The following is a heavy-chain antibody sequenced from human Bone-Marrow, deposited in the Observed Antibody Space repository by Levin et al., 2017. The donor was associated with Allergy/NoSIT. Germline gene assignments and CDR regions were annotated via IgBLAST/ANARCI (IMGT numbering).Heavy chain of an antibody. J-gene: IGHJ3*01. V-gene: IGHV3-30*18. CDR2: ITSDGDNT. CDR1: GFDFSRYG. D-gene: IGHD3-16*01. Sequence: GESLKISCTASGFDFSRYGMHWVRQAPGKGLEWLTLITSDGDNTYYLDSVKGRFTVSRDNSRNPLFLDMNTLTEEDTAVYYCAKDARGRAFFGDLDFWGQGTKVIVSS. CDR3: AKDARGRAFFGDLDF.